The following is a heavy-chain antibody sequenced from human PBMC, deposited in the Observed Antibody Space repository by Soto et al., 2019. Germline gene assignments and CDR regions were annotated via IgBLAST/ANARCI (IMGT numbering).Heavy chain of an antibody. CDR2: KKEDGSQK. CDR3: ARHQVGYRVTDY. Sequence: EVQLVESGGGLVQPGGSLRLSCAASGFSFSMYWMSWVRQAPGKGLEWVANKKEDGSQKYYVDSVKGRFTISRDNGKNSLYLQMNSLRAEDTAVYYCARHQVGYRVTDYWGQGTLVTVSS. V-gene: IGHV3-7*01. J-gene: IGHJ4*02. CDR1: GFSFSMYW. D-gene: IGHD1-26*01.